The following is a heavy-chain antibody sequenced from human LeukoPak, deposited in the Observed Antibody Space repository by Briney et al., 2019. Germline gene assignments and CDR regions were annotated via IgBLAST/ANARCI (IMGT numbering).Heavy chain of an antibody. Sequence: GGSLRLSCAASGFTFSSYWMGWGRQAPGKGLEWVSTINGAGDNTYYAETVKGRFTISRDNSKNTLYLQMHSLRAEDTAIYYCAKVSVCYGCYLDYWGQGTLVTVS. CDR1: GFTFSSYW. J-gene: IGHJ4*02. CDR2: INGAGDNT. V-gene: IGHV3-23*01. CDR3: AKVSVCYGCYLDY. D-gene: IGHD3-16*01.